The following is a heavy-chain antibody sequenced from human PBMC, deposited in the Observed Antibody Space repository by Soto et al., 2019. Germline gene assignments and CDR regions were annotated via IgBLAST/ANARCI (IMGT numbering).Heavy chain of an antibody. CDR2: IYTSGST. Sequence: PSEPLSLTCTVSGGSISSYYWTWIRQPSGKGLEWIGRIYTSGSTNYNPSLKSRVTMSVDTSKNQFSLKLSSVTAADTAVYYCARDLKFGQADYWGQGSQVTVSS. CDR1: GGSISSYY. J-gene: IGHJ4*02. CDR3: ARDLKFGQADY. V-gene: IGHV4-4*07. D-gene: IGHD3-10*01.